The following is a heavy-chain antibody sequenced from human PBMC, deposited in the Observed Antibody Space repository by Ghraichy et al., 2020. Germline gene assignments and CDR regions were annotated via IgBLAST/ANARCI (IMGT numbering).Heavy chain of an antibody. Sequence: SETLSLTCTVSGGFISSSSYYWGWIRQPPGKGLEWIGSIYYSGSTYYNPSLKSRVTISVDTSKNQFSLKLSSVTAADTAVYYCASTDGYSSSWWPATNFDYWGQGTLVTVSS. CDR1: GGFISSSSYY. J-gene: IGHJ4*02. V-gene: IGHV4-39*07. CDR2: IYYSGST. D-gene: IGHD6-13*01. CDR3: ASTDGYSSSWWPATNFDY.